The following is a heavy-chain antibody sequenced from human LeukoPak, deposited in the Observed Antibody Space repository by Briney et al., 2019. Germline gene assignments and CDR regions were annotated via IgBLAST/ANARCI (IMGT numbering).Heavy chain of an antibody. CDR3: MRWSHDSGYYYMDV. CDR1: GFLFSNYC. J-gene: IGHJ6*03. Sequence: SGGSLSLSCAATGFLFSNYCMGWVRQGPGKGLEYVANIKPDGGEIYYVDSVKGRFAISRDNAKNSLYLEMNSLRAEDTAVYYCMRWSHDSGYYYMDVWGKGTTVTVSS. V-gene: IGHV3-7*01. CDR2: IKPDGGEI. D-gene: IGHD3-3*01.